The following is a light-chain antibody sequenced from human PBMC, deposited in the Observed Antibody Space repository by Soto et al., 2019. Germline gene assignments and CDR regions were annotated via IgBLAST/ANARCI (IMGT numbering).Light chain of an antibody. CDR3: SSYTSSSTRVV. J-gene: IGLJ2*01. CDR1: SSDVGRYNY. Sequence: QSALTKPASVSGSPGQSITISCTGTSSDVGRYNYVSWYQQHPGKAPKLMIYDVNNRPSGVSNRFSGSKSGNTASLTISGLQAEDEDDYYCSSYTSSSTRVVFGGGTKLTVL. CDR2: DVN. V-gene: IGLV2-14*01.